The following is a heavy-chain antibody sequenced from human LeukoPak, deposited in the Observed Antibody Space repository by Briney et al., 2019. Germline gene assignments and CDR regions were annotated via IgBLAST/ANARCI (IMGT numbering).Heavy chain of an antibody. CDR2: IHYSGST. J-gene: IGHJ4*02. CDR3: ARDRWLHFDY. V-gene: IGHV4-39*07. D-gene: IGHD5-24*01. CDR1: GGSIGSSSYY. Sequence: SETLSLTCSVSGGSIGSSSYYWGWIRQPPGKGLEWIGSIHYSGSTYYNSSLKSRVIISLDTSKNQFSLKLTSVTAADTAVYYCARDRWLHFDYWGQGTLVTVSS.